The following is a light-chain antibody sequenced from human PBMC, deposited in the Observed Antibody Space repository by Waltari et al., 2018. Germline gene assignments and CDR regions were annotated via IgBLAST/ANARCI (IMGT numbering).Light chain of an antibody. J-gene: IGKJ1*01. V-gene: IGKV1-5*03. Sequence: DIQMTQSPSPLSASQGHRVIITCRASQSISSWLACYQQKPGKAPKLLIYQASSLESGVPSRFSGSGSGTEFTLTISSLQPDDFATYYCQQYNSYWTFGQGTKVEIK. CDR2: QAS. CDR3: QQYNSYWT. CDR1: QSISSW.